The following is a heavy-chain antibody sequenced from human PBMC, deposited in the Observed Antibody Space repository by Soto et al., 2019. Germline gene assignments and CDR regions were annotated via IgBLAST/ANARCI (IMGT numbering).Heavy chain of an antibody. CDR1: GGTFNTYA. V-gene: IGHV1-69*19. Sequence: QVQLVQSGAEMKKPGSSVKVSCQSSGGTFNTYAMNWVRQAPGQGPEWMGDISPMFGAANYAPKFQGSVTITADESTGTSYMKLSSLTSEDTALYFCAREVQVHTPAFVYGGQGTLVTVSS. CDR3: AREVQVHTPAFVY. J-gene: IGHJ4*02. CDR2: ISPMFGAA. D-gene: IGHD3-10*01.